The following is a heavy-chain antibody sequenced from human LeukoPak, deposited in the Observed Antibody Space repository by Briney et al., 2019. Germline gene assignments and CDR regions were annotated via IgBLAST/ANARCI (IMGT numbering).Heavy chain of an antibody. CDR2: INHSGST. CDR1: GGSLSDYY. J-gene: IGHJ6*03. D-gene: IGHD3-10*01. V-gene: IGHV4-34*01. Sequence: SETLSLTCAVSGGSLSDYYWSWIRQSPGKGLEWIGEINHSGSTNYNPSLKSRVTISVDTSDNQFSLKLSSVTAADTAIYYCARRAMSMVRGVIINYYYYYYMDVWGKGSTVTISS. CDR3: ARRAMSMVRGVIINYYYYYYMDV.